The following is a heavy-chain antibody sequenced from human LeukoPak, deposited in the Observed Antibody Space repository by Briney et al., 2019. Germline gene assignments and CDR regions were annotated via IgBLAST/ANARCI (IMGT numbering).Heavy chain of an antibody. Sequence: SGGSLRLSCAASGFTFSTYWMHWVRQPPGKGLVWVSRINSDGSTKTYADSVKGRFTISRDNAENTVYLQMNSLRAEDTAVYYCASQGGYAIDYWGQGTLVTVSS. CDR2: INSDGSTK. J-gene: IGHJ4*02. CDR1: GFTFSTYW. CDR3: ASQGGYAIDY. D-gene: IGHD5-12*01. V-gene: IGHV3-74*01.